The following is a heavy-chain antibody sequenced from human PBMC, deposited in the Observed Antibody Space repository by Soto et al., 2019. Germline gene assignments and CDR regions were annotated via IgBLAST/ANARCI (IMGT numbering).Heavy chain of an antibody. CDR1: GYTLTSYA. CDR2: INAGNGNT. J-gene: IGHJ5*02. CDR3: ALSPPIELVQDNWFDP. Sequence: GGSVKVSLKASGYTLTSYAMHLVRPAPRQRLEWMGWINAGNGNTKYSQKFQGRVTITADESTSTAYMELSSLRSEDTAVYYCALSPPIELVQDNWFDPWGQGTLVTVSS. D-gene: IGHD6-6*01. V-gene: IGHV1-3*01.